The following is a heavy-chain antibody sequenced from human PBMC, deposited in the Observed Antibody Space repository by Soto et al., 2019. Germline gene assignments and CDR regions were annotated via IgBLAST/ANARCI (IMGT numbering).Heavy chain of an antibody. V-gene: IGHV3-30*18. CDR1: GFTFNSYG. CDR2: ISFDGRST. Sequence: GGSLRLSCAASGFTFNSYGMHWVRQAPGKGLEWVVVISFDGRSTYYADSVKGRFTISRDNSKNTLYLQMNSLRAEDTAVYYCAKDVLRFLEWLAFYGMDVWGQGTTVTVSS. CDR3: AKDVLRFLEWLAFYGMDV. D-gene: IGHD3-3*01. J-gene: IGHJ6*02.